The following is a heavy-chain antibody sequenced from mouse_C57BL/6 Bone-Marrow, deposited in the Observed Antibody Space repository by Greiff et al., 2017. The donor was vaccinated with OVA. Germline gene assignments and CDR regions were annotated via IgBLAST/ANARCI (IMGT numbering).Heavy chain of an antibody. CDR3: ARFLYDYEIYYFDY. Sequence: VKLQQPGTELVKPGASVKLSCKASGYTFTSYWMHWVKQRPGQGLEWIGNINPSNGGTNYNEKFKSKATLTVDKSSSTAYMQLSSLTSEDSAVYYCARFLYDYEIYYFDYWGQGTTLTVSS. J-gene: IGHJ2*01. D-gene: IGHD2-4*01. CDR1: GYTFTSYW. V-gene: IGHV1-53*01. CDR2: INPSNGGT.